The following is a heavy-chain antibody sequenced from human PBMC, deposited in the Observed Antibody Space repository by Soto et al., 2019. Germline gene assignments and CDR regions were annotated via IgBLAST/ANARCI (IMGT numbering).Heavy chain of an antibody. CDR1: GGSISSYY. V-gene: IGHV4-59*08. Sequence: SETLSLTCTVSGGSISSYYWSWIRQPPGKGLEWIGYIYYSGSTNYNPSLKSRVTISVDTSKNQFSLKLSSVTAADTAVYYCARRSHGDYDKRGYYYYYYMDVWGKGTTVTVSS. CDR3: ARRSHGDYDKRGYYYYYYMDV. D-gene: IGHD4-17*01. CDR2: IYYSGST. J-gene: IGHJ6*03.